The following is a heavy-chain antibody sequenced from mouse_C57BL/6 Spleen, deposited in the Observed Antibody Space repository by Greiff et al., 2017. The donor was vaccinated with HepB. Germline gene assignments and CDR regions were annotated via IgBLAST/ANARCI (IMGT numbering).Heavy chain of an antibody. D-gene: IGHD1-1*01. J-gene: IGHJ3*01. V-gene: IGHV5-17*01. CDR2: ISSGSSTI. CDR3: ARSRYYGSSGPFAY. CDR1: GFTFSDYG. Sequence: EVMLVESGGGLVKPGGSLKLSCAASGFTFSDYGMHWVRQAPEKGLEWVAYISSGSSTIYYADTVKGRFTISRDNAKNTLFLQMTSLRSEDTAMYYCARSRYYGSSGPFAYWGQGTLVTVSA.